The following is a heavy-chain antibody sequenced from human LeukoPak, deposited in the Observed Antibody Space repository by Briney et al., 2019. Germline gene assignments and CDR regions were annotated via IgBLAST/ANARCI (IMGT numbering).Heavy chain of an antibody. CDR1: GVTFSSYA. Sequence: SLKVSCKASGVTFSSYAISWVRHATGQGLEWMGGNIPIFGTAIDGQESQGRVTITAAASTSTAYMELSSLRSEDTALYYCAADPISMVRGVIGPNWFDPCGQGSLVTVS. CDR2: NIPIFGTA. J-gene: IGHJ5*02. V-gene: IGHV1-69*13. CDR3: AADPISMVRGVIGPNWFDP. D-gene: IGHD3-10*01.